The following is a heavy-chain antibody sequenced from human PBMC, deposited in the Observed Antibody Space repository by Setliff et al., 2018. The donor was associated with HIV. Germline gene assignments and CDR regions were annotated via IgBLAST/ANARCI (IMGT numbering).Heavy chain of an antibody. Sequence: GGSLRLSCAASGFSFGDYYMSWVRQAPGKGLEWISYISRSGSSIYYADSVKGRFTISRDNAKNSLYLRMNSLRVEDTAVYYCAKKTAAYTSGSWLHYWGQGTLVTVSS. CDR2: ISRSGSSI. CDR1: GFSFGDYY. D-gene: IGHD3-10*01. V-gene: IGHV3-11*01. J-gene: IGHJ4*02. CDR3: AKKTAAYTSGSWLHY.